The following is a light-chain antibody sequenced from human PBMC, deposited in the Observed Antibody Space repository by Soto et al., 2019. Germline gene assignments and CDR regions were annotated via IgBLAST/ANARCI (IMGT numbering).Light chain of an antibody. V-gene: IGKV1-5*03. CDR2: EVS. J-gene: IGKJ2*01. CDR1: QSINKW. Sequence: DIQMTQSPSTLFVSVGDTVTITCRASQSINKWLAWYQQKPGKAPKLLIYEVSTLESGVPSRFSGSGSGTEFTRTISSLEPDDIATYYCQQYNRFFGQGTKLEIK. CDR3: QQYNRF.